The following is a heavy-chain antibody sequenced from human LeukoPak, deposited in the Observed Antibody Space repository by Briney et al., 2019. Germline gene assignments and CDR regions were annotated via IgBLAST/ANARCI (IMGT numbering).Heavy chain of an antibody. CDR2: IYYSGST. D-gene: IGHD3-10*01. J-gene: IGHJ6*02. CDR3: AGFGELYYYYGMDV. V-gene: IGHV4-59*08. Sequence: KPSETLSLTCTVSGGSISSYYWSWIRQPPGKGLEWIGYIYYSGSTNYNPSLKSRVTISVDTSKNQFSLKLSSVTAADTAVYYCAGFGELYYYYGMDVWGQGTTVTVS. CDR1: GGSISSYY.